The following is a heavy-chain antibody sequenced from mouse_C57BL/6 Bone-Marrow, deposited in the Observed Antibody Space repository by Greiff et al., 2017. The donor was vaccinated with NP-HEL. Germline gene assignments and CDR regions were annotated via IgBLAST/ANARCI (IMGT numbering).Heavy chain of an antibody. D-gene: IGHD1-1*01. CDR3: ARKVPITTVVATYWYFDV. CDR1: GYTFTSYW. J-gene: IGHJ1*03. Sequence: QVQLQQPGAELVKPGASVKLSCKASGYTFTSYWMHWVKQRPGQGLEWIGMIHPNSGSTNYNEKFKGKATLTVDKSSSTAYMQLSSLTSEDSAVYYCARKVPITTVVATYWYFDVWGTGTTVTVSS. CDR2: IHPNSGST. V-gene: IGHV1-64*01.